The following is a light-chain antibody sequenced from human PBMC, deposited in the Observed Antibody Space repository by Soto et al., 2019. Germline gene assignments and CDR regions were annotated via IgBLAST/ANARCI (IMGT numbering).Light chain of an antibody. J-gene: IGKJ1*01. V-gene: IGKV3-20*01. CDR1: QIVTSDY. CDR3: HQYGKSPRT. CDR2: GAF. Sequence: DIVLTQSPGTLSLSPGERVTLSCRASQIVTSDYLAWYHQAPGQALRLLIYGAFNRATGISDRFSGSGSGTDFTLSISKLEPGDFGVYFCHQYGKSPRTFGQGTKVDIK.